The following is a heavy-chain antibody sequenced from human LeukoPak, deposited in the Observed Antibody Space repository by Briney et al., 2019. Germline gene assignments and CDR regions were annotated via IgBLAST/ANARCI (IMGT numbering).Heavy chain of an antibody. CDR3: ARDRERSAGKPQYYFDY. V-gene: IGHV4-59*01. D-gene: IGHD6-19*01. CDR1: GGSISSYY. CDR2: IYYSGST. Sequence: SETLSLTCTVSGGSISSYYWSWIRQPPGKGLEWIGYIYYSGSTNYNPSLKSRVTISVDTSKNQFSLKLSSVTAADTAVYYCARDRERSAGKPQYYFDYWGQGTLVSVSS. J-gene: IGHJ4*02.